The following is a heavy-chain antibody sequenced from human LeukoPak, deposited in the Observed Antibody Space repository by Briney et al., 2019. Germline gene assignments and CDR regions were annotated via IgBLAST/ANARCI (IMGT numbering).Heavy chain of an antibody. CDR3: ARNRQLTPDVGFDL. V-gene: IGHV4-59*01. Sequence: SSETLSLTCTVSGGSLSSDSWTWIRQPPGKGLEWIGFISYSGSTNYNPSLRSRVTISADTSKTQFSLKLYSVTAADTAVYYCARNRQLTPDVGFDLWGQGTLVTVSS. CDR1: GGSLSSDS. J-gene: IGHJ4*02. CDR2: ISYSGST. D-gene: IGHD1-14*01.